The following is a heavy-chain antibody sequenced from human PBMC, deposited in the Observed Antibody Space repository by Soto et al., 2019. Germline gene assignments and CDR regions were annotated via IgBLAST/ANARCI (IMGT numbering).Heavy chain of an antibody. Sequence: SETLSLTSAVYGGSFSGYYWRWIRQPPGKGLQYIGEINHSGSTNYNPSLKSRVSLSVDTSKNRFSLNLTCVTAADTAVYYCASSDIAVPGTNPLYFDSWGQATRVTVAS. V-gene: IGHV4-34*01. D-gene: IGHD6-19*01. CDR2: INHSGST. J-gene: IGHJ4*02. CDR3: ASSDIAVPGTNPLYFDS. CDR1: GGSFSGYY.